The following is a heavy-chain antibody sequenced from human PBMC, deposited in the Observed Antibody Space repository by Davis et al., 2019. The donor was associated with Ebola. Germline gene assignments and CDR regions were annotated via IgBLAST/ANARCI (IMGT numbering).Heavy chain of an antibody. Sequence: GGSLRPSCAAPGITFSSYSMNWVRQAPGKGLEWVSSISSSSSYIYYADSVKGRFTISRDNSKNTLYLQMNSLRAEDTAVYYCAREGATENDYGDYGPPFDYWGQGTLVTVSS. D-gene: IGHD4-17*01. V-gene: IGHV3-21*01. CDR2: ISSSSSYI. J-gene: IGHJ4*02. CDR1: GITFSSYS. CDR3: AREGATENDYGDYGPPFDY.